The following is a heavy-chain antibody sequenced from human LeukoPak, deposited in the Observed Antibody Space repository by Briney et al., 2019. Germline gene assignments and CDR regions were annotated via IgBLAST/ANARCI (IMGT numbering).Heavy chain of an antibody. CDR2: INTDGSST. Sequence: GGSLRLSCGASGFTFSSYWMHWVRQAPGKGLVWVSGINTDGSSTYYADSVKGRFTIPRDNAKNTLYLQMNSLRAEDTAVYYCAKGSVGYCSGGSCYPLDYWGQGTLVTVSS. D-gene: IGHD2-15*01. J-gene: IGHJ4*02. V-gene: IGHV3-74*01. CDR1: GFTFSSYW. CDR3: AKGSVGYCSGGSCYPLDY.